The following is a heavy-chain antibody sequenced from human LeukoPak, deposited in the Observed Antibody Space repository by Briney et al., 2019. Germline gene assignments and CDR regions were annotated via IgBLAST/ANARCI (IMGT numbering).Heavy chain of an antibody. CDR3: AREGGPYRPLDY. CDR2: VHLSGRT. CDR1: GGSISSGNW. J-gene: IGHJ4*02. V-gene: IGHV4-4*02. Sequence: PSETLSLTCAVSGGSISSGNWWSWVRQPPGEGLEWIGEVHLSGRTHYNPSLESRVTMSVDMPENHISLRLTSVTAADTAVYYCAREGGPYRPLDYSGQGTLVTVSS.